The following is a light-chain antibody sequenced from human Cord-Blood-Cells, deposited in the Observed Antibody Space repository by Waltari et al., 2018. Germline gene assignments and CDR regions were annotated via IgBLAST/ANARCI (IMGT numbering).Light chain of an antibody. Sequence: DIQMTQSPSSLSASVGDRVTITRRASQNISSHLNWYQQKPGEAPKLLIYAASSLQSGAPSRFSGSGSGTDFTLTISSLQPEDFATYYCQQSYSTLMYTFGQGTKLEIK. CDR3: QQSYSTLMYT. V-gene: IGKV1-39*01. CDR1: QNISSH. J-gene: IGKJ2*01. CDR2: AAS.